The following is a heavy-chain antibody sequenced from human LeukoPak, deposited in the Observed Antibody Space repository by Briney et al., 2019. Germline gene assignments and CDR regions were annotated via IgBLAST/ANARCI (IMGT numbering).Heavy chain of an antibody. J-gene: IGHJ6*02. CDR1: GFTFSSYE. CDR2: ISSSGSII. Sequence: PGGSLRLSCAASGFTFSSYEMNWVRQAPGKGLEWVSYISSSGSIIYYADSVKGRFTISRDNAKNSLYLQMNSLRAEDTAVYYCARDWDDIVGATTRYYYGMDVWGQGTTVTVSS. V-gene: IGHV3-48*03. D-gene: IGHD1-26*01. CDR3: ARDWDDIVGATTRYYYGMDV.